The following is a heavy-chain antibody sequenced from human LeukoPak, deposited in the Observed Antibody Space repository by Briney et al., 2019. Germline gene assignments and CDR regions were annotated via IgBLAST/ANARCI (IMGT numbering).Heavy chain of an antibody. CDR3: ARGRSGGDWFDP. V-gene: IGHV4-59*01. Sequence: PSETLSLTCTVSGGSIGSYYWSWIRQPPGKGLEWIGYIHDTGSTKYNPSLKSRVTISVDTSWNHLSLKLTSVTAADTAVYYCARGRSGGDWFDPWGQGTLVTVSS. CDR2: IHDTGST. CDR1: GGSIGSYY. D-gene: IGHD3-10*01. J-gene: IGHJ5*02.